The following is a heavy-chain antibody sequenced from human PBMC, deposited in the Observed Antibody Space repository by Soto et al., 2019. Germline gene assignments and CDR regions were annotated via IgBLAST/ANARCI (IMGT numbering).Heavy chain of an antibody. CDR3: AKDRTTFGVINQDFFDS. CDR1: GFTFSNYA. D-gene: IGHD3-3*01. Sequence: EVQLLESGGTLVQLGGSLRLSCAASGFTFSNYAMSWVRQAPGKGLEWVSAISSSGRQTYYADSVRGRFTILRDNPKNALDLQMSSPKGGDKAVFYCAKDRTTFGVINQDFFDSWGQGTLVAVSS. CDR2: ISSSGRQT. J-gene: IGHJ4*02. V-gene: IGHV3-23*01.